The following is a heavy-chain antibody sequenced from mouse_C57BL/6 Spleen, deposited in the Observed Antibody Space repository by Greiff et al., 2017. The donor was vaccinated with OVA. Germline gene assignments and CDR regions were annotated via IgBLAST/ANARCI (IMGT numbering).Heavy chain of an antibody. D-gene: IGHD1-1*01. J-gene: IGHJ4*01. CDR1: GYTFTDYY. CDR2: IYPGSGNT. CDR3: ARLLRGYYAMDY. V-gene: IGHV1-76*01. Sequence: VKLMESGAELVRPGASVKLSCKASGYTFTDYYINWVKQRPGQGLEWIARIYPGSGNTYYNEKFKGKATLTAEKSSSTAYMQLSSLTSEDSAVYFCARLLRGYYAMDYWGQGTSVTVSS.